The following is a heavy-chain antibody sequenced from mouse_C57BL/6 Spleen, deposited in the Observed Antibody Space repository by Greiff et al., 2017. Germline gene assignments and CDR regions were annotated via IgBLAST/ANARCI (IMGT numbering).Heavy chain of an antibody. V-gene: IGHV5-17*01. J-gene: IGHJ1*03. CDR3: ARGGSTVVYWYFDV. CDR2: ISSGSSTI. Sequence: EVMLVESGGGLVKPGGSLKLSCAASGFTFSDYGMHWVRQAPEKGLEWVAYISSGSSTIYYADTVKGRFTISRDNAKNTLFLQMTSLRSEDTAMYYCARGGSTVVYWYFDVWGTGTTVTVSS. CDR1: GFTFSDYG. D-gene: IGHD1-1*01.